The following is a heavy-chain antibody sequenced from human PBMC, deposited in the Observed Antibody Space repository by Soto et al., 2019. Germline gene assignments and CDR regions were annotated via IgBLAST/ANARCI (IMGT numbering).Heavy chain of an antibody. Sequence: QVQLVESGGGVVQPGRSLRLSCAASGFTFSSYGMQWVRQAPGKGLEWVAVIWYDGSNKYYADSVKGRFTISRDNSKTTLYLQMNSLRAEDTAVYYCARLAAMEDYWGQGTLVTVSS. CDR2: IWYDGSNK. J-gene: IGHJ4*02. CDR1: GFTFSSYG. CDR3: ARLAAMEDY. D-gene: IGHD5-18*01. V-gene: IGHV3-33*01.